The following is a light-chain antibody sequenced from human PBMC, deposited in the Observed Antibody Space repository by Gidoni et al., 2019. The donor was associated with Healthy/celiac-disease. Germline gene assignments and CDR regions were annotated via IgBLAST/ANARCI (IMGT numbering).Light chain of an antibody. V-gene: IGKV3-11*01. Sequence: EIVLTQSPATLSLFQGERATLSCRASQSVSSYLAWYQQKPGQAPRLLIYDASNSATGIPARFSGSGSGTDFTLTISSLEPEDFAVYYCQQRSNWPPRAXTFGGGTKVEIK. CDR1: QSVSSY. CDR2: DAS. J-gene: IGKJ4*01. CDR3: QQRSNWPPRAXT.